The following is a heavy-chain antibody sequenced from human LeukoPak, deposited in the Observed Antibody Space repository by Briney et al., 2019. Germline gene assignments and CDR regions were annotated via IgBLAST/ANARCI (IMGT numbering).Heavy chain of an antibody. V-gene: IGHV3-23*01. CDR1: GFTFSSYA. D-gene: IGHD6-19*01. CDR3: AKRYSSGWNFDY. J-gene: IGHJ4*02. Sequence: GGSLRLSCAASGFTFSSYAMSWVRQAPGKGLEWVSAISGSGGSTYYADSVKGRFTISRDNSKNSLYLQMNSLRAEDTAVYYCAKRYSSGWNFDYWGQGTLVTVSS. CDR2: ISGSGGST.